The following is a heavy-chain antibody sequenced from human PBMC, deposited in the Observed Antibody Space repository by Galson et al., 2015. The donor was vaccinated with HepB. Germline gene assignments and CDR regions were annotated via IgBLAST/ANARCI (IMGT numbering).Heavy chain of an antibody. Sequence: SLRLSCAGSGFTFSNAWMNWVRQAPGKGLEWVSYIGSSSITIYYADSVKGRFTISRDIAKNSLYLQMNSLRDEDTAVYYCARDSSGWFHFDSWGQGTLVTVSS. CDR2: IGSSSITI. V-gene: IGHV3-48*02. J-gene: IGHJ4*02. D-gene: IGHD6-19*01. CDR3: ARDSSGWFHFDS. CDR1: GFTFSNAW.